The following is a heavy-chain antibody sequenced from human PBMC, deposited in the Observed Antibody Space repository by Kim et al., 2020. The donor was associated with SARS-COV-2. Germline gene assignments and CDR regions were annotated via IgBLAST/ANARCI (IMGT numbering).Heavy chain of an antibody. CDR1: GGSISSSSYY. D-gene: IGHD3-10*01. Sequence: SETLSLTCTVSGGSISSSSYYWVWIRQPPGVGLEWIGSIHYSGSTYYNPSLKSRVTISVDTSKNKFSLKLSSVTAADTAVYYCARDRPAGGVLVWFGDPTGVGMDVWGQGTTVTVSS. V-gene: IGHV4-39*07. CDR2: IHYSGST. J-gene: IGHJ6*02. CDR3: ARDRPAGGVLVWFGDPTGVGMDV.